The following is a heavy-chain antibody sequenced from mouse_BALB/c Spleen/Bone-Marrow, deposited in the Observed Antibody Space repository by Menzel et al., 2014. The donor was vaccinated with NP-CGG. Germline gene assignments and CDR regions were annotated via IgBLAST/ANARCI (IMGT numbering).Heavy chain of an antibody. J-gene: IGHJ2*01. CDR2: IYPGDDDT. V-gene: IGHV1-80*01. CDR3: ARGGISIGY. CDR1: GYAFSLYW. Sequence: QVQLQQSGAELVRPGSSVKISCKASGYAFSLYWVNWVKQRPGQGLEWIGQIYPGDDDTDYNGKFKGKATLTADRSSSTVYMQLGSVTSEDCAVYFCARGGISIGYWGHGTTLTVSS.